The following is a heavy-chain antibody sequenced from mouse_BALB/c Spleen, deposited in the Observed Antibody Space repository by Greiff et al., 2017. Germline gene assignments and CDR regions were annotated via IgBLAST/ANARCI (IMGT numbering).Heavy chain of an antibody. CDR3: ARPSGNYCNYFFDY. Sequence: EVQGVESGGGLVKPGGSLKLSCAASGFAFSSYDMSWVRQTPEKRLEWVAYISSGGGSTYYPDTVKGRFTISRDNAKNTLYLQMSSLKSEDTAMYYCARPSGNYCNYFFDYWGQGTTLTVSS. J-gene: IGHJ2*01. V-gene: IGHV5-12-1*01. CDR1: GFAFSSYD. D-gene: IGHD2-1*01. CDR2: ISSGGGST.